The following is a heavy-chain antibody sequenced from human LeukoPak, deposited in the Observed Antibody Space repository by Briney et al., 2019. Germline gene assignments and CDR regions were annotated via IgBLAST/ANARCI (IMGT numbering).Heavy chain of an antibody. J-gene: IGHJ6*03. Sequence: SETLSLTCAVSGGSISTYYWSWIRQPPGKGLEWIGYIYYSGSTNFNPSLKSRVTISVDTSKNQFSLKMSSVTAADTAVYFCARGGPPGYYYDYYMDVWGKGTTVAISS. CDR1: GGSISTYY. CDR3: ARGGPPGYYYDYYMDV. CDR2: IYYSGST. V-gene: IGHV4-59*01.